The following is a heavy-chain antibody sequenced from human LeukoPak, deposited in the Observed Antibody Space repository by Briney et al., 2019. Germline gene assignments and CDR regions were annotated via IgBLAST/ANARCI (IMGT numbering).Heavy chain of an antibody. CDR1: GGSISSGGYS. J-gene: IGHJ4*02. CDR2: INHSGST. Sequence: KPSETLSLTCAVSGGSISSGGYSWSWIRQPPGKGLEWIGEINHSGSTNYNPSLKSRVTISVDTSKNQFSLKLSSVTAADTAVYYCASLAATNPSDYWGQGTLVTVSS. CDR3: ASLAATNPSDY. D-gene: IGHD1-1*01. V-gene: IGHV4-34*01.